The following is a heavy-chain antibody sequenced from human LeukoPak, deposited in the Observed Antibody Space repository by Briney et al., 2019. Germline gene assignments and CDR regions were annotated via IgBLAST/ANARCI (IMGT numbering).Heavy chain of an antibody. V-gene: IGHV1-2*04. CDR2: INPNSGGT. J-gene: IGHJ4*02. CDR1: GYTFTSYY. Sequence: ASVKVSCKASGYTFTSYYMHWVRQAPGQGLEWMGWINPNSGGTNYAQKFQGWVTMTRDTSISTAYMELSRLRSDDTAVYYCARDPTGGYDGIDFDYWGQGTLVTVSS. CDR3: ARDPTGGYDGIDFDY. D-gene: IGHD5-12*01.